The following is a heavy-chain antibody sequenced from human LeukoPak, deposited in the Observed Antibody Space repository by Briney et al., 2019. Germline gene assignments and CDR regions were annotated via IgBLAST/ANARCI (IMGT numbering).Heavy chain of an antibody. Sequence: SETLSLTCTVSGGSISSSSYYWGWIRQPPGKGLEWIGSIYYSGSTYYNPSLKSRVTISVGTSKNQFSLKLSSVTAADTAVYYCARLYTEYFDYWGQGTLVTVSS. D-gene: IGHD3-16*01. CDR1: GGSISSSSYY. CDR2: IYYSGST. CDR3: ARLYTEYFDY. V-gene: IGHV4-39*01. J-gene: IGHJ4*02.